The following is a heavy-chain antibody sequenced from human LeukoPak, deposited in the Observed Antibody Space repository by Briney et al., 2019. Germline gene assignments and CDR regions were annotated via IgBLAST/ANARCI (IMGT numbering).Heavy chain of an antibody. D-gene: IGHD3-9*01. V-gene: IGHV1-2*02. Sequence: ASVKVSCKASGYTFTDYYIHWVRQAPGQGLEWMGWINPNSGGTNYAQKFQGRVTMTRDTSISTAYMELSRLRSDDTAVYYCARDGVTYYDILTGYNYYGMDVWGQGTTVTVSS. J-gene: IGHJ6*02. CDR3: ARDGVTYYDILTGYNYYGMDV. CDR2: INPNSGGT. CDR1: GYTFTDYY.